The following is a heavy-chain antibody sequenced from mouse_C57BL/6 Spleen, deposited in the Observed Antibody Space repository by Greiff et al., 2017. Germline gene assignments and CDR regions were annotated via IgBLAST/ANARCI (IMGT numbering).Heavy chain of an antibody. CDR3: TRDYAAY. Sequence: QVQLKESGAELVRPGASVTLSCKASGYTFTDYEMHWVKQTPVHGLEWIGAIDPETGGTAYNQKFKGKAILTADKSSSTAYMELRSLTSEDSAVYYCTRDYAAYWGQGTLVTVSA. D-gene: IGHD2-4*01. J-gene: IGHJ3*01. CDR1: GYTFTDYE. CDR2: IDPETGGT. V-gene: IGHV1-15*01.